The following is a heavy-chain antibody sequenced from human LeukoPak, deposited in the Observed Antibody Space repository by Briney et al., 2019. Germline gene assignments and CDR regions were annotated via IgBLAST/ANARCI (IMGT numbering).Heavy chain of an antibody. CDR1: GGSISSGSYY. D-gene: IGHD2-2*01. Sequence: SETLSLTCTVSGGSISSGSYYWSWIGQPAGKGLEWIGRIYTSGSTNYNPSLKSRVTISVDTSNNQLSLKVNSVTAADTAMYYCVKSNSRYQPWTLDIWGRGTMVTVSS. CDR3: VKSNSRYQPWTLDI. CDR2: IYTSGST. V-gene: IGHV4-61*02. J-gene: IGHJ3*02.